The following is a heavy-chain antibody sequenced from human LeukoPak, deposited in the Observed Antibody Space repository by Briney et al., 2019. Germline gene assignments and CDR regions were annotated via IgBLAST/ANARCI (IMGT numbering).Heavy chain of an antibody. V-gene: IGHV3-23*01. J-gene: IGHJ4*02. CDR2: ISGSGGST. CDR1: GFTFSSYA. CDR3: AKDFRSSNYVSY. D-gene: IGHD4-4*01. Sequence: GGSLRLSCAASGFTFSSYAMSWVRQAPGKGLEWVSAISGSGGSTYYADSVKGRFTNSRDNSKNTLYLQMNSLRAEDTAVYYCAKDFRSSNYVSYWGQGTLVTVSS.